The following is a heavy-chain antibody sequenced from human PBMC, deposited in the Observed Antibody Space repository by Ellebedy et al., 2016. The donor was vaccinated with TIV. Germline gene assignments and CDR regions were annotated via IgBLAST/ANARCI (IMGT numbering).Heavy chain of an antibody. CDR1: GFTFSSYA. CDR2: ISGSGGST. CDR3: AKRSSGSYFFYYYMDV. J-gene: IGHJ6*03. V-gene: IGHV3-23*01. D-gene: IGHD1-26*01. Sequence: GESLKISXAASGFTFSSYAMSWVRQAPGKGLEWVSAISGSGGSTYYADSVKGRFTISRDNSKNTLYLQMNSLRAEDTAVYYCAKRSSGSYFFYYYMDVWGKGTTVTVSS.